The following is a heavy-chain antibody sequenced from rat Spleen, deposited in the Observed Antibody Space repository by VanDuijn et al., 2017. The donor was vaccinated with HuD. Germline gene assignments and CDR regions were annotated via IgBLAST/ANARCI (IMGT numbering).Heavy chain of an antibody. CDR3: SRGGATRFDY. Sequence: EVQLVESDGGLVQPGRSLKLSCAASGFTFSNYDMAWVRQAPTKGLEWVASISFDGSRTYHGDSVKGRFSISRDNAKSTLYLQMDSLRSEDTATYYCSRGGATRFDYWGQGVMVTVSS. CDR2: ISFDGSRT. CDR1: GFTFSNYD. D-gene: IGHD1-11*01. V-gene: IGHV5-29*01. J-gene: IGHJ2*01.